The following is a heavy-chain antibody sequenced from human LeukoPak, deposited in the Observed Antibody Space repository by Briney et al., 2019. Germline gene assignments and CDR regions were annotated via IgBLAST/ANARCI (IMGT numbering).Heavy chain of an antibody. CDR1: GFTVNNNY. V-gene: IGHV3-53*01. CDR2: IYSGDIT. Sequence: GGSLRLSCAASGFTVNNNYMSWVRQAPGKGLEWVSVIYSGDITYYADSVKGRFTISRDNSKNTLYLQVNNLRAEDTAVYYCARGPNSNWSGLDFWGQGTLLTVSS. D-gene: IGHD6-6*01. J-gene: IGHJ4*02. CDR3: ARGPNSNWSGLDF.